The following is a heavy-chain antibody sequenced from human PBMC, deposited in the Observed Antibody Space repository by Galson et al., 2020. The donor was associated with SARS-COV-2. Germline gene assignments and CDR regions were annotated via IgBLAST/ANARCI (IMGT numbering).Heavy chain of an antibody. CDR2: IYYGGTT. J-gene: IGHJ3*01. Sequence: SETLSLTCTVSGGSLSPYYWSWVRQPPGKGLEWIGYIYYGGTTSYNPSLESRVTFSVDTSKNQISLNLRSVTPADTAVYYCARDSRCSLSTCDEFDFWGQGTGVTVSS. D-gene: IGHD2-15*01. CDR3: ARDSRCSLSTCDEFDF. V-gene: IGHV4-59*01. CDR1: GGSLSPYY.